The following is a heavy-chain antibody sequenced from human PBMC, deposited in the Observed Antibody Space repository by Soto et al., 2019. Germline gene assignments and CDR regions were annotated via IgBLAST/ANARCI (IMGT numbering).Heavy chain of an antibody. J-gene: IGHJ6*02. CDR2: ISGSGGST. Sequence: PGGSLRLSCEPSGVTFSSYAITWVRQAPGKGLEWVSAISGSGGSTYYADSVKGRFTISRDNSKNTLYLQMNSLIAEDTAVYYCAKDFYYYYGMDVWGQGTTVTVSS. CDR3: AKDFYYYYGMDV. CDR1: GVTFSSYA. V-gene: IGHV3-23*01.